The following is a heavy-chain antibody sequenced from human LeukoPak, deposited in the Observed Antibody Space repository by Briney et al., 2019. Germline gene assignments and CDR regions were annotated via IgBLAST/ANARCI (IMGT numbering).Heavy chain of an antibody. CDR2: ISAYNGNT. V-gene: IGHV1-18*01. CDR3: ARKRGALLYYYGMDV. J-gene: IGHJ6*02. Sequence: GASVKVSCKASGYTFTSYGISWVRQAPGQGLEWMGWISAYNGNTNYAQKLQGRVTMTTDTSTSTAYMELRSLRSDDTAVYYCARKRGALLYYYGMDVWGQGTTVTVSS. CDR1: GYTFTSYG. D-gene: IGHD2-15*01.